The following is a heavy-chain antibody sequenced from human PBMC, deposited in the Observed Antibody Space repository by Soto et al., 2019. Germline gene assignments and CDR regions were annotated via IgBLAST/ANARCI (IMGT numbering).Heavy chain of an antibody. CDR3: ARPLWRDDYNWGYFDL. CDR2: ISYDGSNK. CDR1: GFTFSSYA. V-gene: IGHV3-30-3*01. Sequence: QVQLVESGGGVVQPGRSLRLSCAASGFTFSSYAMHWVHQAPGKGLEWVAVISYDGSNKYYADSVKGRFTISRDNSKNTLYLQMNSLRTEETAVYYCARPLWRDDYNWGYFDLWGRGTLVTVSS. J-gene: IGHJ2*01. D-gene: IGHD4-4*01.